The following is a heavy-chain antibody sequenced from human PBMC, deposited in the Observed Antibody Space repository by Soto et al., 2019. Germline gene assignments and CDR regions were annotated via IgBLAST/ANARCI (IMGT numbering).Heavy chain of an antibody. CDR3: ARGLGSSAAAVPWFDP. V-gene: IGHV4-30-4*01. CDR2: IYYSGST. CDR1: GGSISSGDYY. J-gene: IGHJ5*02. D-gene: IGHD2-15*01. Sequence: SETLSLTCTVSGGSISSGDYYWSWIRQPPGKGLEWIGYIYYSGSTYYNPSLKSRVTISVDTSKNQFSLKLSSVTAADTAVYYCARGLGSSAAAVPWFDPWGQGTLVTVSS.